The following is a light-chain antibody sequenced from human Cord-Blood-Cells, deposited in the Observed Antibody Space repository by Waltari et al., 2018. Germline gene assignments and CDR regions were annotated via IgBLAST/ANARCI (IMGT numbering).Light chain of an antibody. V-gene: IGLV2-14*01. CDR2: DVS. CDR3: SSYTSSSTLDVV. Sequence: QSALTQPASVSGSPGQSITISCTGTSSDVGGYNYVSWYQQHPVKAPKLIIYDVSNRPSGVSNRFSGSKSGNTASLTISGLQAEDEADYYCSSYTSSSTLDVVFGGGTKLTVL. CDR1: SSDVGGYNY. J-gene: IGLJ2*01.